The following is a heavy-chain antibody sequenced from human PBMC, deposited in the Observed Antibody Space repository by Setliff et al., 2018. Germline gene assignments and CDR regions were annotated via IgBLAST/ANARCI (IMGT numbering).Heavy chain of an antibody. D-gene: IGHD6-13*01. V-gene: IGHV4-39*07. CDR2: IYHSGNT. CDR1: GDSISSGSYH. CDR3: ARTLEAAAGTVWFDP. J-gene: IGHJ5*02. Sequence: PSETLSLTCTVSGDSISSGSYHWSWIRQSPGKGLEWIGTIYHSGNTYYNPSLNSRLTISVDTSKNQFSLRLTSVTAADTAVYYCARTLEAAAGTVWFDPWGQGTLVTVS.